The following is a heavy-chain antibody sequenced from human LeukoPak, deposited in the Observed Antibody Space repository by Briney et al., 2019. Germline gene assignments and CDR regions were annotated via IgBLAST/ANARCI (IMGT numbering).Heavy chain of an antibody. V-gene: IGHV1-2*02. Sequence: ASMKVSCKASGYTFTGYYIHWVRQAPGQGLEWMGWINPNSGGTNYAQKFQGRVTMTRDTSISTAYMELSRLRSDDTAVYSCARDKSPDGTSFRAFDXXGQGTMVTVX. CDR3: ARDKSPDGTSFRAFDX. D-gene: IGHD2-2*01. CDR2: INPNSGGT. J-gene: IGHJ3*02. CDR1: GYTFTGYY.